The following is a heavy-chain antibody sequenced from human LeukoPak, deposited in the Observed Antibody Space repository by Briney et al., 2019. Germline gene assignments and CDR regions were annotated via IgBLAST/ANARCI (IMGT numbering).Heavy chain of an antibody. Sequence: ASVKVSCKASGGTFSSYAISWVRQAPGQGLEWMGGIIPIFGTANYAQKFQGRVTITADESTSTAYMELSSLRSEDTAVYYCAREIRPYSSSGQSFAYWGREPWSPSPQ. J-gene: IGHJ4*02. D-gene: IGHD6-13*01. CDR3: AREIRPYSSSGQSFAY. V-gene: IGHV1-69*13. CDR1: GGTFSSYA. CDR2: IIPIFGTA.